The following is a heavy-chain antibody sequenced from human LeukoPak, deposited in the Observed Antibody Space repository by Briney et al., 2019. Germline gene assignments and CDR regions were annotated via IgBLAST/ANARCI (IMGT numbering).Heavy chain of an antibody. J-gene: IGHJ4*02. D-gene: IGHD3-10*01. CDR2: IGSRISYI. CDR3: ASVGVVPGDY. Sequence: GGSLRLSCEGSGFTFSSYSINWVRQAPGKGLEWVSSIGSRISYIFYADSVKGRFTISRDNAKNSLYLQMNSLIAKDTAVYYCASVGVVPGDYWGQGTLVTVSS. CDR1: GFTFSSYS. V-gene: IGHV3-21*01.